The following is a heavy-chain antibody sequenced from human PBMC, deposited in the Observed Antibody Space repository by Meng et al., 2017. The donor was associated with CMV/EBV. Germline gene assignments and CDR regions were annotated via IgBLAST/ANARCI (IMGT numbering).Heavy chain of an antibody. J-gene: IGHJ6*04. D-gene: IGHD4-11*01. CDR3: ASEMTTDYYYYGMDV. CDR2: INPNSGGT. Sequence: ASVKVSCKASGYTFTGYYMHWVRQAPGQGLEWMGWINPNSGGTNYAQKFQGRVTMTRDTSISTAYMELSRLRSDDTAVYYCASEMTTDYYYYGMDVWGKGTTVTVSS. V-gene: IGHV1-2*02. CDR1: GYTFTGYY.